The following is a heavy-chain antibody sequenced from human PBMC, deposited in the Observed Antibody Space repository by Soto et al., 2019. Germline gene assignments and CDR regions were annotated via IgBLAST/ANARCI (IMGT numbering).Heavy chain of an antibody. CDR1: GGSIGSGEYY. V-gene: IGHV4-39*01. CDR2: ISYTGTT. D-gene: IGHD3-10*01. J-gene: IGHJ6*02. CDR3: ARHVYDSGYYSVKGLDV. Sequence: QLHLQESGPGLVKPSETLSLTCTVSGGSIGSGEYYWGWIRQTPGKGLEWIGAISYTGTTYDNPSLKSRVIIFLDASKMQFSLRLSSLTAADTAVYYCARHVYDSGYYSVKGLDVWGQWTTVTVSS.